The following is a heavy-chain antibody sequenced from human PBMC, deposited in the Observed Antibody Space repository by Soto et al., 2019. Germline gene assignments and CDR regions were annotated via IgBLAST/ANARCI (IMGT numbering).Heavy chain of an antibody. CDR2: INAGNGNT. CDR1: GYTFTSYA. CDR3: ARARYGYIWGSYRLAYFDY. D-gene: IGHD3-16*02. V-gene: IGHV1-3*01. Sequence: QVQLVQSGAEVKKPGASVKVSCKASGYTFTSYAMHWVRQAPGQRLEWMGWINAGNGNTKYSQKFQGRVTITRDTSASTAYMELSSLRSEDTAVYYCARARYGYIWGSYRLAYFDYWGQGTLVTVSS. J-gene: IGHJ4*02.